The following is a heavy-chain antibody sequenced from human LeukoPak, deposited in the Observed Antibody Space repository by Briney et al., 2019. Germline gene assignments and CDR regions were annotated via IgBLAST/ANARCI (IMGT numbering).Heavy chain of an antibody. CDR2: IRGDGSNK. D-gene: IGHD6-6*01. V-gene: IGHV3-30*02. J-gene: IGHJ4*02. Sequence: PGGSLRLSCAASGFTFSRYGMHWVRQAPGKGLEWVAFIRGDGSNKDYADSVKGRFTISRDNSKNTLYLLMNSRRTEDTAVYYCATLAARGAPDTAVFDYWGQGTPVTASS. CDR1: GFTFSRYG. CDR3: ATLAARGAPDTAVFDY.